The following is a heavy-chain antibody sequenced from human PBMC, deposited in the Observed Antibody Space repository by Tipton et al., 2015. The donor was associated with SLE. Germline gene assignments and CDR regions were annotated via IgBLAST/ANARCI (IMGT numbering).Heavy chain of an antibody. D-gene: IGHD1-26*01. CDR3: VRRKGYFPNSFDP. CDR1: GGSISSSSYY. Sequence: TLSLTCTVSGGSISSSSYYWVWIRQSPGKGLEWIANIYYSGSPYYNPSLESRVTISVDTSRNQFSLKLTSVTAADTAVYYCVRRKGYFPNSFDPWGQGTVVTVSS. J-gene: IGHJ5*02. CDR2: IYYSGSP. V-gene: IGHV4-39*01.